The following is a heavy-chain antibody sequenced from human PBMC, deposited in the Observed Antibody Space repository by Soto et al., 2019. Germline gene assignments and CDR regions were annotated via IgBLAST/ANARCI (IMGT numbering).Heavy chain of an antibody. Sequence: SETLSLTCAVYGGSFSGYYWSWIRQPPGKGLEWIGEINHSGSTNYNPSLKSRVTISVDTSKNQFSLKLSSVTAADTAVYYCARDYDFWIGYSPSYYYYGMDVWGQGTKVTVSS. CDR1: GGSFSGYY. V-gene: IGHV4-34*01. J-gene: IGHJ6*02. CDR3: ARDYDFWIGYSPSYYYYGMDV. CDR2: INHSGST. D-gene: IGHD3-3*01.